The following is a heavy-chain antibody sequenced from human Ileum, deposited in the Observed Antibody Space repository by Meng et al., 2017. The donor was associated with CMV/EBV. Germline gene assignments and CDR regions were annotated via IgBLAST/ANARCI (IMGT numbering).Heavy chain of an antibody. CDR3: AREGGSNWFDP. J-gene: IGHJ5*02. CDR2: INHSGST. V-gene: IGHV4-34*01. D-gene: IGHD1-26*01. CDR1: GGSFSGYY. Sequence: LTCAVYGGSFSGYYWSWIRQPPGKGLEWIGEINHSGSTNYNPSLKSRVTISVDTSKNQFSLKLSSVTAADTAVYYCAREGGSNWFDPWGQGTLVTVSS.